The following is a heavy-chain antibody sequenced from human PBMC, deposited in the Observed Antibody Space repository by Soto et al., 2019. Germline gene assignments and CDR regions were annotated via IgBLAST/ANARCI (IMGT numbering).Heavy chain of an antibody. D-gene: IGHD1-26*01. CDR2: IWYDGSNK. Sequence: GGSLRLSCAASGLTFSSYGMHWVRQAPGKGLEWVAVIWYDGSNKYYADSVKGRFTISRDNSKNTLYLQMNSLRAEDTAVYYCARAWEHFSVYFEYWGQGTLVTVSS. CDR1: GLTFSSYG. CDR3: ARAWEHFSVYFEY. V-gene: IGHV3-33*01. J-gene: IGHJ4*02.